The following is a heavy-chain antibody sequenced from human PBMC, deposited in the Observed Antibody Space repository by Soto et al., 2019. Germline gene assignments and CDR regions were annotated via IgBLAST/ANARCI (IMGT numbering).Heavy chain of an antibody. CDR3: TTGAAINLDDY. V-gene: IGHV3-15*01. Sequence: LRLSCAASGFTFSNAWMSWVRQAPGKGLEWVGRIKSKTDGGTTDYAAPVKGRFTISRDDSKNTLYLQMNSLKTEDTAVYYCTTGAAINLDDYWGQGTLVTVSS. D-gene: IGHD6-13*01. J-gene: IGHJ4*02. CDR2: IKSKTDGGTT. CDR1: GFTFSNAW.